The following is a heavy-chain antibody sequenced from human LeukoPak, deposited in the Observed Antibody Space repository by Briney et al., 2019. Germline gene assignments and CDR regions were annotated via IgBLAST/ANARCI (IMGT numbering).Heavy chain of an antibody. Sequence: SETLSLTCTVSGGSISSYYWSWIRQPPGKGLERIGYIYYSGSTNYNPSLKSRVTISVDTSKNQFSLKLSSVTAADTAVYYCARGLSPYYYGSGTIYNDYWGQGTLVTVSS. CDR2: IYYSGST. J-gene: IGHJ4*02. CDR3: ARGLSPYYYGSGTIYNDY. V-gene: IGHV4-59*01. D-gene: IGHD3-10*01. CDR1: GGSISSYY.